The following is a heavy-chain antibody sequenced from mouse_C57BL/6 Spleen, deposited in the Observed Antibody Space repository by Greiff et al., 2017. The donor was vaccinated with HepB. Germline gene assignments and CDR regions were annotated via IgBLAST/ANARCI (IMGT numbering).Heavy chain of an antibody. V-gene: IGHV1-81*01. D-gene: IGHD1-1*01. CDR3: ASFTTVVATDDD. Sequence: QVQLQQSGAELARPGASVKLSCKASGYTFTSYGISWVKQRTGQGLEWIGEIYPRSGNTYYNEKFKGKATLTADKSSSTAYMELRSLTSEDYAVYFFASFTTVVATDDDWGNGTTLTVSS. J-gene: IGHJ2*01. CDR1: GYTFTSYG. CDR2: IYPRSGNT.